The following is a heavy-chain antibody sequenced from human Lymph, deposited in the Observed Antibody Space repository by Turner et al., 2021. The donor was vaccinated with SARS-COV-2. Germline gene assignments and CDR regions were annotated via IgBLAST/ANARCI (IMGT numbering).Heavy chain of an antibody. Sequence: QVQLVQSGAEVKKPGSSVKVSCKASGGTFSSSAISWVRQAPGQGLEWMGVIIPMLGIANYAQKFQGRGTITADKSTSTGYMELSSLRSEDTAVYYCARIVAPGMGGGVYYYYYGMDVWGQGTTVTVSS. CDR3: ARIVAPGMGGGVYYYYYGMDV. CDR2: IIPMLGIA. V-gene: IGHV1-69*10. D-gene: IGHD6-13*01. CDR1: GGTFSSSA. J-gene: IGHJ6*02.